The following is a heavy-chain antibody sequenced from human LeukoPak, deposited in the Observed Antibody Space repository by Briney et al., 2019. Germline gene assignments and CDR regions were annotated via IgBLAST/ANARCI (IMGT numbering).Heavy chain of an antibody. Sequence: SETLSLTCTVSGVSISSLYWSWLRPPPGQGLEWVGYIDDSASTNYTPSLKSRVTTSVDTSKNQFSLKLSSVTAADTAVYYCATSRGGSGSIWDSWGQGTLVTVSS. CDR1: GVSISSLY. D-gene: IGHD3-10*01. V-gene: IGHV4-59*11. CDR3: ATSRGGSGSIWDS. J-gene: IGHJ4*02. CDR2: IDDSAST.